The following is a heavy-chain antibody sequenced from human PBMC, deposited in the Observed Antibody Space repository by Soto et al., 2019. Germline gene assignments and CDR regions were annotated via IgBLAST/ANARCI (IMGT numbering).Heavy chain of an antibody. Sequence: LSEAGCGLKLNSVGMGGGRQAHGKGLEWVAVIWFDGTTTYYADSVKGRFTIFRDNSKNTLYLQMDSLRDEDTAMYFCAKDSRGFDIWGQGTMVTVSS. V-gene: IGHV3-33*06. J-gene: IGHJ3*02. CDR3: AKDSRGFDI. CDR1: GLKLNSVG. CDR2: IWFDGTTT.